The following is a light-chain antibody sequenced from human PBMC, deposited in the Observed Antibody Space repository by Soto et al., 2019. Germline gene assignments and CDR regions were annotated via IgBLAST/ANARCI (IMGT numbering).Light chain of an antibody. CDR1: STDVGSHKL. V-gene: IGLV2-23*01. J-gene: IGLJ1*01. CDR3: CSNAVGSTYV. CDR2: EAY. Sequence: QSVLTQPAAVSGSPGQSITISCTGTSTDVGSHKLVSWYQQYPGNAPKLIIFEAYKRPSGVSNRFSGSKSGSTASLTISGLQAEDEADYYCCSNAVGSTYVFGTGTKVTVL.